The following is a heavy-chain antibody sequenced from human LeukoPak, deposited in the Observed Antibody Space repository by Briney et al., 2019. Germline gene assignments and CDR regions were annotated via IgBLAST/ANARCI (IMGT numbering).Heavy chain of an antibody. D-gene: IGHD5-24*01. CDR2: INPNSGGT. V-gene: IGHV1-2*02. J-gene: IGHJ3*02. Sequence: ASVKVSCKASGYTFTGYYMHWVRQAPGQGLEWMGWINPNSGGTNYAQKFQGRVTMTRDTSISTAYMELSRLRSDDTAVYYCARGGMAERPRNDAFDIWGQGTMVTVSS. CDR3: ARGGMAERPRNDAFDI. CDR1: GYTFTGYY.